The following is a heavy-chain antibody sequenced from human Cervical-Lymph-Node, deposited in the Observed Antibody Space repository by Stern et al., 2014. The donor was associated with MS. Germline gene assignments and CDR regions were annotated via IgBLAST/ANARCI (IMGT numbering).Heavy chain of an antibody. CDR1: GFPVSNNY. CDR2: IYSGGNT. J-gene: IGHJ4*02. Sequence: EDQLVESGGGLVQPGGSLRLSWEASGFPVSNNYMTWVRQGPGLGLEWVSLIYSGGNTYYADSVKGRFTISRDNSKNTLYLQMNSLRPEDTAVYYCATRNIGTRGYWGQGALVTVSS. V-gene: IGHV3-66*02. D-gene: IGHD6-6*01. CDR3: ATRNIGTRGY.